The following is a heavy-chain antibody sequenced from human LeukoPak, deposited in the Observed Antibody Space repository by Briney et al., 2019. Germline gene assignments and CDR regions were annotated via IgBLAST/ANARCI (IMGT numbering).Heavy chain of an antibody. CDR1: GFTFSSYS. V-gene: IGHV3-48*04. CDR3: ARDQGAEVTMVRGVSDY. Sequence: GGSLRLSCAASGFTFSSYSMNWVRQAPGKGLEWVSYISSSSSTIYYADSVKGRFTISRDNAKNSLYLQMNSLRAEDTAVYYCARDQGAEVTMVRGVSDYWGQGTLVTVSS. J-gene: IGHJ4*02. D-gene: IGHD3-10*01. CDR2: ISSSSSTI.